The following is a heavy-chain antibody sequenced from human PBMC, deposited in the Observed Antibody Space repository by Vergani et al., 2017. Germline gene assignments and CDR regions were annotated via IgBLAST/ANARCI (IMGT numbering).Heavy chain of an antibody. CDR1: GFTFSSYA. Sequence: VQLVESGGGVVQPGRSLRLSCAASGFTFSSYAMHWVRQAPGKGLEWVSAISGSGGSTYYADSVKGRFTISRDNSKNTLYLQMNSLRAEDTAVYYCAKGGYCSGGSCYSYYYYYMDVWGKGTTVTVSS. J-gene: IGHJ6*03. CDR2: ISGSGGST. V-gene: IGHV3-23*04. CDR3: AKGGYCSGGSCYSYYYYYMDV. D-gene: IGHD2-15*01.